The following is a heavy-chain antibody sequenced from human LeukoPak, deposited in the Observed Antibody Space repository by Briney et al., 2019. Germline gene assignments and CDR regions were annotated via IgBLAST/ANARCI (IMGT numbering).Heavy chain of an antibody. V-gene: IGHV4-34*01. CDR1: SGSFSVYY. Sequence: SETLSLTCAVYSGSFSVYYWSWIRQPPGKGLEWIGEINHSGSTNYNPSLRSRVTISVDTSKNQFSLKLNSVTAADTAVYYCARDLQLATFDFWGQGTLVTVSS. J-gene: IGHJ4*02. CDR3: ARDLQLATFDF. D-gene: IGHD6-13*01. CDR2: INHSGST.